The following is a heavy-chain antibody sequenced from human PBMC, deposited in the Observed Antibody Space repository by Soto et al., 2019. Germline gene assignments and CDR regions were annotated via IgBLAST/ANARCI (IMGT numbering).Heavy chain of an antibody. CDR3: ARGSPHGDYVVGWFDP. Sequence: QVQLVESGGGVVQPGRSLRLSCAASGFTFSSYAMHWVRQAQGKGLEWVAVISYDGSNKYYADSVKGRFTISRDNSKNTLYLQMNSLRAEDTAVYYCARGSPHGDYVVGWFDPWGQGTLVTVSS. CDR1: GFTFSSYA. J-gene: IGHJ5*02. V-gene: IGHV3-30-3*01. D-gene: IGHD4-17*01. CDR2: ISYDGSNK.